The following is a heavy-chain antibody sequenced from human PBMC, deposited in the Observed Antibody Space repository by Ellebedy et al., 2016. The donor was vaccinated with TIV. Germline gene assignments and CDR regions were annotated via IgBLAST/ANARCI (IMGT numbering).Heavy chain of an antibody. Sequence: AASVKVSCKTSGYTFANYYIHWVRQAPGQGLEWMGIINTTGGSTTYAQKFQGRVTMTRDTSTSTVYMEISSLRSEDTAVYYCARDGADVGITMVRGLGYWGQGTLVTVSS. D-gene: IGHD3-10*01. V-gene: IGHV1-46*01. CDR2: INTTGGST. J-gene: IGHJ4*02. CDR1: GYTFANYY. CDR3: ARDGADVGITMVRGLGY.